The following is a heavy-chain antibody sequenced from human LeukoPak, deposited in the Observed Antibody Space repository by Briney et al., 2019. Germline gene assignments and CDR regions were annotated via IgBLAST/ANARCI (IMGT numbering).Heavy chain of an antibody. V-gene: IGHV3-30*18. CDR1: GFTFSNYG. Sequence: GGSLRLSCAASGFTFSNYGMHWVRQAPGKGLEWVAAISFDGSNKYYVDSVKGRFTISRDNSKNTLYLQMNSLRPEVTAVYYCAKTIGIAAAGHFDYWGQGTLVTVSS. CDR2: ISFDGSNK. J-gene: IGHJ4*02. D-gene: IGHD6-13*01. CDR3: AKTIGIAAAGHFDY.